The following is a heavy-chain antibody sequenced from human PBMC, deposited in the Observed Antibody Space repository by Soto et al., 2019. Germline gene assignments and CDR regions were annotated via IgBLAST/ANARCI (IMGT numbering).Heavy chain of an antibody. D-gene: IGHD3-10*01. V-gene: IGHV3-74*01. CDR1: GFTFSSYW. CDR3: ARGGHGSDY. CDR2: INIDGSTT. J-gene: IGHJ4*02. Sequence: EVQLVESGGGLVQPGGSLRLSCAASGFTFSSYWMHWVRQAPGKGLVWVSHINIDGSTTNYAGSVKGRFTISRDNAKNTLYLQMNSLRDEDTAVYYCARGGHGSDYWGQGTLVTVSS.